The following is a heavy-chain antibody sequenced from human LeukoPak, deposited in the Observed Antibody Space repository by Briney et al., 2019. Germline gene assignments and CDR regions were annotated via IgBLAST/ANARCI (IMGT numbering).Heavy chain of an antibody. J-gene: IGHJ4*02. CDR3: ARVVRPPTEYYDFWSGYRAPYYFDY. CDR2: ISAYNGNT. V-gene: IGHV1-18*01. D-gene: IGHD3-3*01. Sequence: GASVKVSCKASGYTFTSYGISWVRQAPGQGLEWMGWISAYNGNTNYAQKLQGRVTMTTDTSTSTAYMELRSLRSDDTAVYYCARVVRPPTEYYDFWSGYRAPYYFDYWGQGTLVTVSS. CDR1: GYTFTSYG.